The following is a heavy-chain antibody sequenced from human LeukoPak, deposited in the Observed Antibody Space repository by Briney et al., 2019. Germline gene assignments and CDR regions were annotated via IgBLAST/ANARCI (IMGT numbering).Heavy chain of an antibody. CDR1: GFTFSSYA. J-gene: IGHJ4*02. CDR2: ISGSGAGT. Sequence: VGSPRLSCAASGFTFSSYAMNWVRQAPGKGLEWVSAISGSGAGTYYADSVKGRFTISRDNSKNTLYLQMKSLRAEDTAIYYCAKEVSRVTTFYFDYWGQGTLVTVSS. D-gene: IGHD4-17*01. V-gene: IGHV3-23*01. CDR3: AKEVSRVTTFYFDY.